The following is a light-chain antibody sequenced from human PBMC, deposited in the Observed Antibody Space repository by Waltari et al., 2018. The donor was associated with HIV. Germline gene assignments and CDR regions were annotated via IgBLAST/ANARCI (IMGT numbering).Light chain of an antibody. CDR3: VLSLAGGLKA. J-gene: IGLJ2*01. CDR2: NTS. V-gene: IGLV8-61*01. Sequence: QTEVTQEPSVSVSHGWTVTLTCALAFGSVPTTYLARWYHQHPGQPPRTLIYNTSSRSSGFPDRFSGSILGNKAALTITGAQADDDGDYYCVLSLAGGLKAFGGGTRLTVL. CDR1: FGSVPTTYL.